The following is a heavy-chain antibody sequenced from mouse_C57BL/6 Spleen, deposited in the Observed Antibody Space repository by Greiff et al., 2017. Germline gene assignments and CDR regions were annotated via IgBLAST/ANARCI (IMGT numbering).Heavy chain of an antibody. CDR1: GYTFTSYT. CDR2: INPSSGYT. V-gene: IGHV1-4*01. Sequence: QVQLQQSGAELARPGASVKMSCKASGYTFTSYTMHWVKQRPGQGLEWIGYINPSSGYTKYNQKFKDKATLTADKSSSTAYMQLSSLTSEDSAVYNCARLRYDYDGGDYWGQGTTLTVSS. J-gene: IGHJ2*01. D-gene: IGHD2-4*01. CDR3: ARLRYDYDGGDY.